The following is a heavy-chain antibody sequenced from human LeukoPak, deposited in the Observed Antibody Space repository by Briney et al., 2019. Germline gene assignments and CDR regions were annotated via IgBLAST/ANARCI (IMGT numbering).Heavy chain of an antibody. Sequence: TGGSLRLSCAASGFIFSDHYMDWVRQAPGKGLEWVANIKQDGSKKSYVDSVKGRFTISRDNAKNSLYLQMNSLRAEDTAIYYCTRVGYIDEGIDYWGQGTLVTVSS. V-gene: IGHV3-7*04. CDR3: TRVGYIDEGIDY. CDR2: IKQDGSKK. J-gene: IGHJ4*02. CDR1: GFIFSDHY. D-gene: IGHD5-24*01.